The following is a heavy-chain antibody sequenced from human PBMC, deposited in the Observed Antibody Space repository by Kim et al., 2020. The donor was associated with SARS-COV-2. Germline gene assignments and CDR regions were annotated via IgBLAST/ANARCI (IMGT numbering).Heavy chain of an antibody. Sequence: GGSLRLSCAASGFNFSPYGMHWVRQAPGKGLEWVASISSDGSRQDSADSVKGRFTISRDNSETMLYLQMNSLSTEDTAVYYCAKDSNSDYYGMNACGQGT. V-gene: IGHV3-30*18. D-gene: IGHD6-6*01. CDR1: GFNFSPYG. CDR3: AKDSNSDYYGMNA. CDR2: ISSDGSRQ. J-gene: IGHJ6*02.